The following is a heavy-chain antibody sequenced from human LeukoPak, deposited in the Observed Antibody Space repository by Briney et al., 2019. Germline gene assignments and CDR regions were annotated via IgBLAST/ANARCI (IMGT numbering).Heavy chain of an antibody. CDR1: GFTFSSYS. CDR3: ARGGGGHYYDSSGYYYFGYFQH. CDR2: ISSSSSYI. J-gene: IGHJ1*01. Sequence: PGGSLRLSCAASGFTFSSYSMNWVRQAPGKGLEWVSSISSSSSYIYYADSVKGRFTISRDNAKNSLYLQMNSLRAEDTAVYYCARGGGGHYYDSSGYYYFGYFQHWGQGTLVTVSS. V-gene: IGHV3-21*01. D-gene: IGHD3-22*01.